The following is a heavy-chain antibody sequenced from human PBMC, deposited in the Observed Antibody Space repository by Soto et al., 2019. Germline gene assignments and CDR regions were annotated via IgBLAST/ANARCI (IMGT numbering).Heavy chain of an antibody. J-gene: IGHJ3*02. V-gene: IGHV3-23*01. CDR2: ITISGHVT. CDR1: GITFSDYA. Sequence: EAQWLESGGGLVQPGGSLSLSCAASGITFSDYAMTWVRQAPGKGLEWVSSITISGHVTQYADTVRGRFTISRDNAKNTLYLQMNSLRVEDTARYYCAKDPNGDFIGAFDMWGQGTLVTVSS. CDR3: AKDPNGDFIGAFDM. D-gene: IGHD4-17*01.